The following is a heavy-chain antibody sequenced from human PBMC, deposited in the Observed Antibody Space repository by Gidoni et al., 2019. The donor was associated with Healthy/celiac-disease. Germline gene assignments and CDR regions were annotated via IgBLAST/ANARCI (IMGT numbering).Heavy chain of an antibody. D-gene: IGHD3-22*01. CDR3: ARDGSGYPSYWYFDL. Sequence: QVQLQESGPGLVKPSQTLSLTCTVSGGSISSGGYYWSWIRQHPGKGLEWIGYIYYSGSTYYNPSLKSRVTISVDTSKNQFSLKLSSVTAADTAVYYCARDGSGYPSYWYFDLWGRGTLVTVSS. CDR2: IYYSGST. V-gene: IGHV4-31*03. J-gene: IGHJ2*01. CDR1: GGSISSGGYY.